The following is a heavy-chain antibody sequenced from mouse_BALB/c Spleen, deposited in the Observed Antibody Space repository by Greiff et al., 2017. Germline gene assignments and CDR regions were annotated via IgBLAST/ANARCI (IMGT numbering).Heavy chain of an antibody. Sequence: VQLQQSGPGLVAPSQSLSITCTVSGFSLSSYCVHWVRQPPGKGLEWLGMIWGGGSTDYNSALKSRLSISKDNSKSQVFLKMNSLQTDETAMYYCAKNPVITTVVATDYAMDYWGQGTSVTVSS. CDR2: IWGGGST. J-gene: IGHJ4*01. D-gene: IGHD1-1*01. CDR1: GFSLSSYC. V-gene: IGHV2-6-4*01. CDR3: AKNPVITTVVATDYAMDY.